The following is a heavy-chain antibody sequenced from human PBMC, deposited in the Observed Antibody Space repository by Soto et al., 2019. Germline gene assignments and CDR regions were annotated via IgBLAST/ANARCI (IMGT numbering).Heavy chain of an antibody. Sequence: GASVKVSCKASGGTFSSYAISWVRQAPGQGLEWMGGIIPIFGTANYAQKFQGRVTITADKSTSTAYMELGSLRSEDTAVYYCARSHLWSGYYTLGYWGQGTLVTVSS. CDR3: ARSHLWSGYYTLGY. CDR2: IIPIFGTA. V-gene: IGHV1-69*06. J-gene: IGHJ4*02. CDR1: GGTFSSYA. D-gene: IGHD3-3*01.